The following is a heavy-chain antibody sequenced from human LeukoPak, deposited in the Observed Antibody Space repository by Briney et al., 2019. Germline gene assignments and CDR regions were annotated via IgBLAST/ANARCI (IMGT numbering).Heavy chain of an antibody. D-gene: IGHD3-10*02. CDR2: INHSGST. J-gene: IGHJ4*02. V-gene: IGHV4-34*01. Sequence: KSSETLSLTCAVYGGSFSGYYWSWIRQPPGKGLEWIGEINHSGSTNYNPSLKSRVTISVDRSKKQFSLKLSSVTAADTAVYYCARHVQGPADTGPFFDYWGQGTLVTVSS. CDR1: GGSFSGYY. CDR3: ARHVQGPADTGPFFDY.